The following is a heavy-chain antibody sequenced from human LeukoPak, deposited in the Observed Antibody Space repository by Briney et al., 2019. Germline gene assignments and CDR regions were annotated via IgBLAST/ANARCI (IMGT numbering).Heavy chain of an antibody. CDR2: IYYTGST. Sequence: SETLSLTCTVSGGSISSSTYYWGWLRQPPGQGLEWIGYIYYTGSTYYNPSLTSPVTISIDTSKNPFSLKLSSVTAADTAVYYCARHRIVATEYYYYGMDVWGQGTTVTVSS. CDR3: ARHRIVATEYYYYGMDV. D-gene: IGHD5-12*01. V-gene: IGHV4-39*01. CDR1: GGSISSSTYY. J-gene: IGHJ6*02.